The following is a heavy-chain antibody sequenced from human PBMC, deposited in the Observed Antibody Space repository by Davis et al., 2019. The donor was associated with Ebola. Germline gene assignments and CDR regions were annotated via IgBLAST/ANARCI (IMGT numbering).Heavy chain of an antibody. D-gene: IGHD3-10*02. J-gene: IGHJ6*02. CDR1: GYTFTSYA. V-gene: IGHV7-4-1*02. CDR2: INTNTGNP. Sequence: APVKVSCKASGYTFTSYAMNWVRQAPGQGLEWMGWINTNTGNPTYAQGFTGRFVFSLDTSVSTAYLQISSLKAEDTAVYYCSRDPIHEVVFGELLYYYYYGIDVWGQGTTVTVSS. CDR3: SRDPIHEVVFGELLYYYYYGIDV.